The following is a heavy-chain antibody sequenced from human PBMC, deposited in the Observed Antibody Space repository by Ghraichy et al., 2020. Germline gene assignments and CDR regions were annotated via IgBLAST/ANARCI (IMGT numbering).Heavy chain of an antibody. J-gene: IGHJ5*02. CDR2: IYYSGST. Sequence: ESLNISCTVSGGSISSYYWSWIRQPPGKGLEWIGYIYYSGSTNYNPSLKSRVTISVDTSKNQFSLKLSSVTAADTAVYYCASSLLDEVWFDPWGQGTLVTVSS. CDR3: ASSLLDEVWFDP. V-gene: IGHV4-59*01. CDR1: GGSISSYY.